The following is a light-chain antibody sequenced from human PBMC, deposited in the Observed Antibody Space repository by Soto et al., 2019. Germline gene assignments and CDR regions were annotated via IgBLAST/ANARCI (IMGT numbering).Light chain of an antibody. V-gene: IGKV4-1*01. CDR2: WAS. CDR3: QQYYNAPQN. J-gene: IGKJ1*01. CDR1: QSILYSPNNKNY. Sequence: DIVLTQSPDSLAVSLGERATINCKSSQSILYSPNNKNYLAWYQQKPGQPPKLLIYWASTRESGVPDRFSGSGSGTDFTLTISSLQAEDVAVYYCQQYYNAPQNFGQGTKEEIK.